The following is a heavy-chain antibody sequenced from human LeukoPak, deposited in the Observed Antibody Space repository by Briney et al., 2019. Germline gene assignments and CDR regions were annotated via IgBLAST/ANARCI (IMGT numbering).Heavy chain of an antibody. CDR3: AKDLSNYLDY. V-gene: IGHV3-30*02. CDR1: GFTFSSYG. CDR2: IRYDGSK. J-gene: IGHJ4*02. D-gene: IGHD6-6*01. Sequence: PGGSLRLSCAASGFTFSSYGMHWVRKAPGKGLEWVAFIRYDGSKYYADSVKGRFTISRDNSKNTLYLQMNSLRAEDTAVYYCAKDLSNYLDYWGQGTLVTVSS.